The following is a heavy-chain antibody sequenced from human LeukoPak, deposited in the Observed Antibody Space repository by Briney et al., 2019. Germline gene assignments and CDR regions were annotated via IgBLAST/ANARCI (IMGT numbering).Heavy chain of an antibody. CDR2: ISYDGSNK. CDR3: DARPDY. Sequence: GGSLRLSCAASGFTFSGYAMHWVRQAPGKGLEWVAVISYDGSNKYYADSVKGRFTISRDNSKNTLYLQMNSLRAEDTAVYYCDARPDYWGQGTLATVSS. CDR1: GFTFSGYA. J-gene: IGHJ4*02. V-gene: IGHV3-30-3*01.